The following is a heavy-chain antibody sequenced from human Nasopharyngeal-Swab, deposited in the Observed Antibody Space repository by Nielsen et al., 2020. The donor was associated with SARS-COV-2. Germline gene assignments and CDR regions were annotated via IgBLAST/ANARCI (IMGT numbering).Heavy chain of an antibody. D-gene: IGHD3-22*01. CDR1: GGSISSYY. CDR2: IYYSGST. Sequence: SETLSLTCTVSGGSISSYYWSWIRQPPGKGLEWIGYIYYSGSTNYNPSLKSRVTISVDPSKNQFSLKLSSVTAADTAVYYCATQRLDYYYDSSGYYSNWFDPWGQGTLVTVSS. V-gene: IGHV4-59*08. CDR3: ATQRLDYYYDSSGYYSNWFDP. J-gene: IGHJ5*02.